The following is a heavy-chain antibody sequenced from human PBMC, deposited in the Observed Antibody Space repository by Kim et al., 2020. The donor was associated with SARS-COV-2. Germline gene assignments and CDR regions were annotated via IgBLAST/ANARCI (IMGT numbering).Heavy chain of an antibody. CDR2: ISSSGGST. D-gene: IGHD3-22*01. V-gene: IGHV3-23*01. CDR3: AKGYHYDSSGYYSPPDY. Sequence: GGSLRLSCAASGFTFSSYAMSWVRQAPGKGLEWVSAISSSGGSTYYADSVKGRFTISRDNSKNTLYLQMNRLRAEDTAVYYCAKGYHYDSSGYYSPPDYWGQGTLVTVSS. J-gene: IGHJ4*02. CDR1: GFTFSSYA.